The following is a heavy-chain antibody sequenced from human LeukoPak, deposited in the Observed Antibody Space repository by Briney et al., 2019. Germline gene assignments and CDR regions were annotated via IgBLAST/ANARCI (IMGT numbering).Heavy chain of an antibody. CDR1: GFTFSNAW. J-gene: IGHJ4*02. Sequence: GGSLRLSCAASGFTFSNAWMSWVRQAPGKGLEWVGRIKSKTDGGITDYAAPVKGRFTISRDDSKNTLYLQMNSLKTEDTAVYYCTTPGSWLNFDYWGQGTLVTVSS. CDR2: IKSKTDGGIT. CDR3: TTPGSWLNFDY. D-gene: IGHD6-13*01. V-gene: IGHV3-15*01.